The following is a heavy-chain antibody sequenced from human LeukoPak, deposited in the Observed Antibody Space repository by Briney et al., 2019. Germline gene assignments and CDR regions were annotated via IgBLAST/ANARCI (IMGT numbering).Heavy chain of an antibody. CDR1: GFTFSSSW. D-gene: IGHD2-2*01. CDR3: ARGNQQLPRSTPDY. V-gene: IGHV3-74*01. Sequence: PGGSLRLSCAVSGFTFSSSWMHWVRHAPGKGLVWVSHIKTDGSTTAYADSVKGRFTISRDNAKNMLYLQMNSLRAEDTGVYYCARGNQQLPRSTPDYWGQGTLVTVSS. J-gene: IGHJ4*02. CDR2: IKTDGSTT.